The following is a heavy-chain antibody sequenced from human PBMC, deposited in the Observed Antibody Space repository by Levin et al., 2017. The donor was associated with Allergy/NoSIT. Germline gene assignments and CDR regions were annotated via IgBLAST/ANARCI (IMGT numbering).Heavy chain of an antibody. J-gene: IGHJ4*02. CDR2: IDTAGDT. CDR3: ARGHRGSFDY. CDR1: EFTFSSYD. Sequence: GGSLRLSCAASEFTFSSYDMHWVRQATGKGLEWVSTIDTAGDTYYPGSVKGRFTISRENAKNSLYLQMNSLRVGDTAVYYCARGHRGSFDYWGQGTLVTVSS. V-gene: IGHV3-13*01. D-gene: IGHD3-16*01.